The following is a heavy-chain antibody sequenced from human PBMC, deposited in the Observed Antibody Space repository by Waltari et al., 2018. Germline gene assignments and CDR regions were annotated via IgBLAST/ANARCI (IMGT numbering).Heavy chain of an antibody. D-gene: IGHD6-13*01. CDR3: ARGAPIVAAGTFDY. V-gene: IGHV3-66*01. CDR1: GFTVSSNY. Sequence: EVQLVESGGGLVQPGGSLRLSCAASGFTVSSNYMGWVRQAPGKELGWVAVIYTGGITDYADSVKGRFTISRDNSKNTLYLQMNSLRAEDTAVYYCARGAPIVAAGTFDYWGQGTLVTVSS. J-gene: IGHJ4*02. CDR2: IYTGGIT.